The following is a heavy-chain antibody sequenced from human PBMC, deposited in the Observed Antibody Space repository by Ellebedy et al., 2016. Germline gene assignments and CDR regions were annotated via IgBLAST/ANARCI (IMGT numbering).Heavy chain of an antibody. D-gene: IGHD1-26*01. V-gene: IGHV1-69*13. CDR3: ARDPGSGSYYRYYYYGMDV. CDR1: GGTFSSYA. Sequence: SVKVSXXASGGTFSSYAISWVRQAPGQGFEWMGGIIPIFGTANYAQKFQGRVTITADESTSTAYMELSSLRSEDTAVYYCARDPGSGSYYRYYYYGMDVWGQGTTVTVSS. J-gene: IGHJ6*02. CDR2: IIPIFGTA.